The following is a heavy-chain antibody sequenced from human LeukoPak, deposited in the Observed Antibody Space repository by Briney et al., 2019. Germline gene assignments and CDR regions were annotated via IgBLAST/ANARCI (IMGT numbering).Heavy chain of an antibody. CDR3: AKAGAVTYMDV. CDR1: GFTFTSDA. Sequence: GGSLRLSCAASGFTFTSDAMTWVRQAPGKGLEWVSTITGSDDRTYYADSVKGRFTISRDNSKNTLYLQMNSLRAEDTAVYYCAKAGAVTYMDVWGKGTTVTVSS. D-gene: IGHD6-19*01. J-gene: IGHJ6*03. V-gene: IGHV3-23*01. CDR2: ITGSDDRT.